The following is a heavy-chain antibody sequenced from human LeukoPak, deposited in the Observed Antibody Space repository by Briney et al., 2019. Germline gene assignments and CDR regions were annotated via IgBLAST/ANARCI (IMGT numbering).Heavy chain of an antibody. Sequence: GGSLRLSCAVSGFNLNSYAMHWVRQAPGKGLEWVAVIRHDETNSFYAGSVQGRFTISRDTSKKLLYLQMNRLRVEDTAVYYCAKEYTPSSPLGELDSWGQGTLVTVSS. J-gene: IGHJ4*02. V-gene: IGHV3-30*02. CDR2: IRHDETNS. CDR1: GFNLNSYA. D-gene: IGHD6-6*01. CDR3: AKEYTPSSPLGELDS.